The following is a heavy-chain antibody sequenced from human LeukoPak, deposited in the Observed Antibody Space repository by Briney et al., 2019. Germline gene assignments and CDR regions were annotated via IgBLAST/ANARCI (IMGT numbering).Heavy chain of an antibody. D-gene: IGHD5-18*01. J-gene: IGHJ5*02. CDR3: LVDTAMVTGNWFDP. Sequence: GGSLRLSCAASGFTFSDYYMSWIRQAPGKGLEWVSYISSSSSTIYYADSVKGRFTISRDNAENSLYLQMNSLRAEDTAVYYCLVDTAMVTGNWFDPWGQGTLVTVSS. V-gene: IGHV3-11*01. CDR1: GFTFSDYY. CDR2: ISSSSSTI.